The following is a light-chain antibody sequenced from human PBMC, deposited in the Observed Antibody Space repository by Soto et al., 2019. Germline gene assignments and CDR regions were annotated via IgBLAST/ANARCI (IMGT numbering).Light chain of an antibody. Sequence: DIKMTQSPSTLSASEGDRVTITCRASQSISSWLAWYQQKPGKAPKLLIYDASSLESGVPSRFSGSGSGTEFTLTISSLQTDDFSTYYCQQYNSYPWTFGQGTKVDIK. J-gene: IGKJ1*01. V-gene: IGKV1-5*01. CDR2: DAS. CDR3: QQYNSYPWT. CDR1: QSISSW.